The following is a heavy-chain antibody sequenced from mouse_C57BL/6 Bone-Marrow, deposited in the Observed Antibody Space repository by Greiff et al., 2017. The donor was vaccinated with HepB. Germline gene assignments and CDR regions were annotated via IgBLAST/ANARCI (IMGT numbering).Heavy chain of an antibody. CDR1: GYTFTSYW. V-gene: IGHV1-74*01. Sequence: QVQLKQPGAELVKPGASVKVSCKASGYTFTSYWMHWVKQRPGQGLEWIGRIHPSDSDTNYNQKFKGKATLTVDKSSSTAYMELSSLTSEDSAVYYCAIKTVVAPCGLGYWGQGTSVTVSS. CDR2: IHPSDSDT. CDR3: AIKTVVAPCGLGY. D-gene: IGHD1-1*01. J-gene: IGHJ4*01.